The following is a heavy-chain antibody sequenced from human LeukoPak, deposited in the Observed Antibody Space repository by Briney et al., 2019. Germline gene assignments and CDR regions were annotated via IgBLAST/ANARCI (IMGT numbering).Heavy chain of an antibody. CDR2: IIPILDIA. V-gene: IGHV1-69*04. J-gene: IGHJ4*02. D-gene: IGHD2-15*01. CDR3: ARDNPPYCNGGSCYSC. Sequence: SVKVSFKASGGTFSSYALNWVRQAPGQGLEWMGRIIPILDIASYAQKFQDRVTITADESTGTAYMELSSLRSEDTAIYYCARDNPPYCNGGSCYSCWGQGTLVTISS. CDR1: GGTFSSYA.